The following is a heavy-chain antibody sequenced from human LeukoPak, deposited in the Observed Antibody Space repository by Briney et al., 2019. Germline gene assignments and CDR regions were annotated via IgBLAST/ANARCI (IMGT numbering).Heavy chain of an antibody. Sequence: GGSLRLSCAASGFTVSNNYVNWVRQAPGKGLEWLSVIYSGGSTYYADSVKGRFTISRDNSKNTLYLQMNSLRAEDTAVYYCAKAPDYGDYWWGQGTLVTVSS. CDR3: AKAPDYGDYW. D-gene: IGHD4-17*01. CDR1: GFTVSNNY. CDR2: IYSGGST. V-gene: IGHV3-66*01. J-gene: IGHJ4*02.